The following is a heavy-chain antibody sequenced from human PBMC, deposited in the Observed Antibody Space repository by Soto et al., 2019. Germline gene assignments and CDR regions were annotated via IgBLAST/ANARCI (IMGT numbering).Heavy chain of an antibody. J-gene: IGHJ6*03. D-gene: IGHD6-19*01. CDR2: IIPILGIA. V-gene: IGHV1-69*02. CDR3: ATYSPPRGIAVAGTDYYYMDV. CDR1: GGTFSSYT. Sequence: SVKVSCKASGGTFSSYTISWVRQAPGQGLEWMGRIIPILGIANYAQKLQGRVTITADKSTSTAYMELSSLRSEDTAVYYCATYSPPRGIAVAGTDYYYMDVWGKGTTVTVSS.